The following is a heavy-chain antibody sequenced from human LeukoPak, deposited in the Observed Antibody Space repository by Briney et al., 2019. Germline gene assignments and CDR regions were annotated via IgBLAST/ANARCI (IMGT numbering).Heavy chain of an antibody. CDR1: GFTFDDYA. V-gene: IGHV3-9*01. J-gene: IGHJ3*02. CDR2: ISWNSGSI. CDR3: AIQHEREDAFDI. Sequence: PGGSLRLSCAASGFTFDDYAMHWVRQAPGKGLEWVSGISWNSGSIGYADSVKGRFTISRDNAKNSLYLQMNSLRAEDTALYYCAIQHEREDAFDIWGQGTMVTVSS. D-gene: IGHD5-18*01.